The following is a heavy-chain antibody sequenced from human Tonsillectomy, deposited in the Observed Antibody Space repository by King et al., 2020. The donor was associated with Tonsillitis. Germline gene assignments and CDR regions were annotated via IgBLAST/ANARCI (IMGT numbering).Heavy chain of an antibody. V-gene: IGHV1-69*09. CDR1: GGTFSSYA. D-gene: IGHD5-24*01. Sequence: VQLVESGAEVKKPGSSVKVSCKASGGTFSSYAISWVRQAPGQGLEWMGRIIPILGIANYAQKFQGRVTITADKSTSTAYMELSSLRSEDTAVYYCASDLLDVEMATTYFDYWGQGTLVTVSS. J-gene: IGHJ4*02. CDR2: IIPILGIA. CDR3: ASDLLDVEMATTYFDY.